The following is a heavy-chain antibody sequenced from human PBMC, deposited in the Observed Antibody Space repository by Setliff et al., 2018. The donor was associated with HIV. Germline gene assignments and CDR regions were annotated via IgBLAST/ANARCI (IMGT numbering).Heavy chain of an antibody. V-gene: IGHV5-51*01. CDR2: ICPADSDT. Sequence: GESLKISCKGSGYIFTSYWIAWVRQMPGKGLEWMGIICPADSDTRYSPSFQGQVTISADKSISTAFLQWNSLRASDTAMYYCARLPGTWLQSLWERAPYYFDYWGPGTLVTVSS. CDR3: ARLPGTWLQSLWERAPYYFDY. J-gene: IGHJ4*02. CDR1: GYIFTSYW. D-gene: IGHD5-12*01.